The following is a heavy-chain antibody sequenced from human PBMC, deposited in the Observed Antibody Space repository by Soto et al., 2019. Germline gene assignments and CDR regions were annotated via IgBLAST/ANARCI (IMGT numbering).Heavy chain of an antibody. CDR2: IYYSGST. CDR1: GGSISSSSYY. D-gene: IGHD3-10*01. J-gene: IGHJ4*02. V-gene: IGHV4-39*01. Sequence: SETLSLTCTVSGGSISSSSYYWGWIRQPPGKGLEWIGSIYYSGSTYYNPSLKSRVTISVDTSKNQFSLKLSSVTAADTAVYYCASVFKAYYYLPTYYFDYWGQGTLVTVS. CDR3: ASVFKAYYYLPTYYFDY.